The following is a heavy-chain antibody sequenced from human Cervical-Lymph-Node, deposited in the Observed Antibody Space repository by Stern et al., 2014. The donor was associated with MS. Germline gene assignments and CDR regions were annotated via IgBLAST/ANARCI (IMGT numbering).Heavy chain of an antibody. CDR3: ARLNGGNFDY. D-gene: IGHD4-23*01. CDR2: MYPADTDT. CDR1: GYSFADLW. V-gene: IGHV5-51*03. Sequence: EVQLEESGAEVKKAGESLKMSCKVSGYSFADLWIGWGRQMPGKGLEWMGIMYPADTDTRYGPSFQGHVTISADKSLSTVYLQWTSLKASDTAMYFCARLNGGNFDYWGQGALVTVS. J-gene: IGHJ4*02.